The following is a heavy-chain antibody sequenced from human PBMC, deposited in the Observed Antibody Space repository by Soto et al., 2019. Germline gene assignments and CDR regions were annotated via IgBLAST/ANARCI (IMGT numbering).Heavy chain of an antibody. CDR2: INHSGST. J-gene: IGHJ4*02. Sequence: SETLSLTCAVYGGSFSGYYWSWIRQPPGKGLEWIGEINHSGSTNYNPSLKSRVTISVDTSKNQFSLKLNSVTAADTAVYYCARTYYDFWSGSLGSPDYWGQGTLVTVSS. V-gene: IGHV4-34*01. D-gene: IGHD3-3*01. CDR1: GGSFSGYY. CDR3: ARTYYDFWSGSLGSPDY.